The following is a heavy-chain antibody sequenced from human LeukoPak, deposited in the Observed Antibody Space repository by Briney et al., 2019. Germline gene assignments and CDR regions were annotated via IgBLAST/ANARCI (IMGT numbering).Heavy chain of an antibody. CDR2: IWNDGTDE. J-gene: IGHJ4*02. Sequence: PGGSLRLSCVGSGFAFSSYGMHWVREPPGKGLEWVAAIWNDGTDEFYSDSVKGRFDISSDKSQSTVCLPMNSLRAEDTAVYYCAKEDDYGDLFDYWGQGTLVTVSS. D-gene: IGHD4-17*01. CDR3: AKEDDYGDLFDY. V-gene: IGHV3-33*03. CDR1: GFAFSSYG.